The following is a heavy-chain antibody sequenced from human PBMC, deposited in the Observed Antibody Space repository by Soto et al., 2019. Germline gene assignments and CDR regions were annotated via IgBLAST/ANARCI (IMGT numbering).Heavy chain of an antibody. Sequence: SETLSLTCTVSGGSMSGYYWSWIRQPPGKGLEWIAYIHYSGTTNYNPSLKSRVTVSLDTSKNQFSLQLSSVTAADTAVYFCARLGSTSTAISSYHYLYVWGKGTTVTVSS. V-gene: IGHV4-59*08. D-gene: IGHD2-21*02. CDR1: GGSMSGYY. CDR2: IHYSGTT. J-gene: IGHJ6*03. CDR3: ARLGSTSTAISSYHYLYV.